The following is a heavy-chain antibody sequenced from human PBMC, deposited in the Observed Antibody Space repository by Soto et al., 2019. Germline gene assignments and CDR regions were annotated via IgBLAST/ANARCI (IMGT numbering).Heavy chain of an antibody. V-gene: IGHV2-5*02. CDR3: AHINLVLIVVVPAARLYYFDY. D-gene: IGHD2-2*01. CDR2: IYWDDDK. CDR1: GFSLSTSGVG. J-gene: IGHJ4*02. Sequence: SGPTLVNPTQTLTLTCTFSGFSLSTSGVGVGWIRQPPGKALEWLALIYWDDDKRYSPSLKSRLTITKDTSKNQVVLTMTNMDPVDTATYYCAHINLVLIVVVPAARLYYFDYWGQGTLVTVSS.